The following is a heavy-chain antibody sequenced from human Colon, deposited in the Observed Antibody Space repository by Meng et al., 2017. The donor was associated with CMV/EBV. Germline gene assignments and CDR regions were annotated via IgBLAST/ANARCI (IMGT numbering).Heavy chain of an antibody. CDR3: ARNWGGGSYYLDY. D-gene: IGHD2-21*01. V-gene: IGHV1-2*02. J-gene: IGHJ4*02. CDR1: GYTFTDYH. Sequence: ASVKVSCKASGYTFTDYHLHWVRQAPGQGLECVGWMSPNSGDTTYTQKFQGRVTLTSDTSITTAYIELSRLKSDDTAVYFCARNWGGGSYYLDYWGQGTLVTVSS. CDR2: MSPNSGDT.